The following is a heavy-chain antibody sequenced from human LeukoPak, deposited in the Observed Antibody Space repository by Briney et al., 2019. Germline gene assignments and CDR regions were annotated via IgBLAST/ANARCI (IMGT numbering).Heavy chain of an antibody. CDR1: GGTFSSYA. J-gene: IGHJ6*02. V-gene: IGHV1-69*13. Sequence: SVKVSCKASGGTFSSYAISWVRQAPGQGLEWMGGIIPIFGTANYAQKFQGRVTITADESTSTAYTELSSLRSEDTAVYYCATEPAARPSQDYYYGMDVWGQGTTVTVSS. CDR2: IIPIFGTA. CDR3: ATEPAARPSQDYYYGMDV. D-gene: IGHD6-6*01.